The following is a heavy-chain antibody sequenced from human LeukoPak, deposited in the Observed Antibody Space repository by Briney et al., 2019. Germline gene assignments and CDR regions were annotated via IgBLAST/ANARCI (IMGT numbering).Heavy chain of an antibody. CDR2: IIPIFGTA. CDR1: GGTFSSYA. Sequence: SVKVSCKASGGTFSSYAISWVRQAPGQGLEWMGGIIPIFGTANYAQKFQGRVTITTDESTSTAYMELSSLRSEDTAVYYCAKATQGGHMVRDWEYYYYYGMDVWGQGTTVTVSS. CDR3: AKATQGGHMVRDWEYYYYYGMDV. V-gene: IGHV1-69*05. D-gene: IGHD3-10*01. J-gene: IGHJ6*02.